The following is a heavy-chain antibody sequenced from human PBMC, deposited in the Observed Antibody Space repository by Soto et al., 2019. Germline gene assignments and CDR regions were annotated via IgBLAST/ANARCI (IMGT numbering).Heavy chain of an antibody. J-gene: IGHJ4*02. Sequence: GASVKVSCKASGYTFTSYGISWVRQAPGQGLEWMGWISAYNGNTNYAQKLQGRVTMTTDTSTSTAYMELRSLRSDDTAVYYCARNSGYDILTGNDYWGQGTLVTVSS. V-gene: IGHV1-18*01. CDR1: GYTFTSYG. D-gene: IGHD3-9*01. CDR3: ARNSGYDILTGNDY. CDR2: ISAYNGNT.